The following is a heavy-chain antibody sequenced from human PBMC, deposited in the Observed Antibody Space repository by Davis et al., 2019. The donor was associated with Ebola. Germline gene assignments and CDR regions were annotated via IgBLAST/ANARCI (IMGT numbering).Heavy chain of an antibody. CDR1: GFNFTTYA. V-gene: IGHV3-30-3*01. CDR3: ARENYFGSGILDALDI. D-gene: IGHD3-10*01. CDR2: ISFDGSLK. J-gene: IGHJ3*02. Sequence: PGGSLRLSCVVSGFNFTTYAMHWVRQAPGMGLEWVAVISFDGSLKYYADSMKGRFTISRDKSKSTLYLQVNTLRNDDTAIYYCARENYFGSGILDALDIWGQGTMVTVSS.